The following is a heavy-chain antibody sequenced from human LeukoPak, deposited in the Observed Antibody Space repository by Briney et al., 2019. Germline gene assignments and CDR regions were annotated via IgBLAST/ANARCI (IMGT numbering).Heavy chain of an antibody. J-gene: IGHJ5*02. CDR1: GGTFSSYT. CDR2: IIPILGIA. CDR3: ARGLYYDFWSGYYTWFDP. Sequence: ASVKVSCKASGGTFSSYTISWVRQAPGQGIEWMGRIIPILGIANYAQKFQGRVTITADKSTSTAYMELSSLRSEDTAVYYCARGLYYDFWSGYYTWFDPWGQGTLVTVSS. D-gene: IGHD3-3*01. V-gene: IGHV1-69*02.